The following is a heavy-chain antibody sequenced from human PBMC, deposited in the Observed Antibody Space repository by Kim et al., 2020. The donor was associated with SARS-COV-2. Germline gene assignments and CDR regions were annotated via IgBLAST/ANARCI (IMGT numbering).Heavy chain of an antibody. J-gene: IGHJ4*02. Sequence: ADSVKGRFTSSRDNAKNSLYLQMNSLRAEDTAVYYCARKLHYYGSGPFDYWGQGTLVTVSS. D-gene: IGHD3-10*01. CDR3: ARKLHYYGSGPFDY. V-gene: IGHV3-48*03.